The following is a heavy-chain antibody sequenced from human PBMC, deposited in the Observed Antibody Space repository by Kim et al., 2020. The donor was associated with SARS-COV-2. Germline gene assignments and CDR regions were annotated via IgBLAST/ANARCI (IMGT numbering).Heavy chain of an antibody. CDR3: ARPVAGSVWDV. D-gene: IGHD6-19*01. J-gene: IGHJ6*02. V-gene: IGHV4-4*02. Sequence: SETLSLTCAVSGVSISSNNWWSWVRQPPGRGLEWIGDIYHSGTTNYNPSLKSRVTISVDKSKNQFSLILTSVTAADTDIYYCARPVAGSVWDVWGQGATVTVSS. CDR2: IYHSGTT. CDR1: GVSISSNNW.